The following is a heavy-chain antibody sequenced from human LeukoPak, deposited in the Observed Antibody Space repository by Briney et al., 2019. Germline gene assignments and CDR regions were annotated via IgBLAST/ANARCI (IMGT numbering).Heavy chain of an antibody. CDR2: ISGSGGST. CDR1: GFTFSSYA. Sequence: GGSLRPSCAASGFTFSSYAMSWVRQAPGKGLEWVSAISGSGGSTYYADSVKGRFTISRDNSKNTLYLQMNSLRAEDTAVYYCATKQWLVQSYFQHWGQGTLVTVSS. J-gene: IGHJ1*01. D-gene: IGHD6-19*01. CDR3: ATKQWLVQSYFQH. V-gene: IGHV3-23*01.